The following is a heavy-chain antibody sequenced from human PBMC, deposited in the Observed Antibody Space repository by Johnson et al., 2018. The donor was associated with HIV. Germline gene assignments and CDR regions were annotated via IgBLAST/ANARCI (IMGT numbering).Heavy chain of an antibody. CDR1: GFTFSSYA. V-gene: IGHV3-64*01. Sequence: VQLVESGGGLVQPGGSLRLSCAASGFTFSSYAMHWVRQAPGKGLEYVSAISSNGGSTYYANSVKGRFTISRDNSKNTLYLQMGSLRAEDMAVYYCARVITLVRGAMWAFGIWGQGTIVTVSS. CDR3: ARVITLVRGAMWAFGI. CDR2: ISSNGGST. D-gene: IGHD3-10*01. J-gene: IGHJ3*02.